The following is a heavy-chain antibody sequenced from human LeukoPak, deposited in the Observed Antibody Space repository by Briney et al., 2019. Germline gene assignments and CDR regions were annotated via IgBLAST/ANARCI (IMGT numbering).Heavy chain of an antibody. CDR3: AKSSLITMIVVASEWYFDL. J-gene: IGHJ2*01. CDR2: IRYDGSNK. Sequence: GGSLRLSCAASGFTFSSYSMHWVRQAPGKGLEWVAFIRYDGSNKYYADSVKGRFTISRDNSKNTLYLQMNSLRAEDTAVYYCAKSSLITMIVVASEWYFDLWGRGTLVTVSS. CDR1: GFTFSSYS. V-gene: IGHV3-30*02. D-gene: IGHD3-22*01.